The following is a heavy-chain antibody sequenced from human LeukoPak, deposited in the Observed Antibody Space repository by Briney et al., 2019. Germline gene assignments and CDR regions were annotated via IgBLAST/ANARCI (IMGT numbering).Heavy chain of an antibody. V-gene: IGHV3-23*01. CDR3: ARDTSGWYGAFEY. Sequence: GGSLRLSCAASGFTLSSYVMRWVRQAPGKGLEWVSVISGSAGSTNYADSVKGRFTISRDNIKNTLDLQMSSLRAEDTAVYYCARDTSGWYGAFEYWGQGTLVTVSS. CDR2: ISGSAGST. D-gene: IGHD6-19*01. J-gene: IGHJ4*02. CDR1: GFTLSSYV.